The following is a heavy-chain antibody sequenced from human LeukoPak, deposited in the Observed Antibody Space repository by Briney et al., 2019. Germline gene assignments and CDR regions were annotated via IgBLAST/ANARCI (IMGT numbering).Heavy chain of an antibody. D-gene: IGHD3-10*01. CDR3: TTDLGLTMIRGVIVY. CDR1: GFTFTNAW. CDR2: IKSKGDGETT. Sequence: GGSLRLSCAASGFTFTNAWMTWVRQAPGKGLEWVGRIKSKGDGETTDYAAPVKGRLSMSRDDSKATMYLQMYSLEAEDTAVYYCTTDLGLTMIRGVIVYWGQGALVTVSS. V-gene: IGHV3-15*01. J-gene: IGHJ4*02.